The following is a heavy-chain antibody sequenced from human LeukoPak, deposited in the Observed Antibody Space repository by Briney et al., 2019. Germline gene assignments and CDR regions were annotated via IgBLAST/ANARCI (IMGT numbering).Heavy chain of an antibody. CDR1: GFTFGTYS. CDR3: ARDSRHLSSTRGGLKESRGAFFDY. CDR2: ISSRSTYI. V-gene: IGHV3-21*04. Sequence: GRSLRPSCAASGFTFGTYSMNWVRQAPGKGLEWVSSISSRSTYIYYADSVKGRFTISRDNAKNSLYLQMNSLRAEDTALYYCARDSRHLSSTRGGLKESRGAFFDYWGQGTLVTVSS. D-gene: IGHD6-13*01. J-gene: IGHJ4*02.